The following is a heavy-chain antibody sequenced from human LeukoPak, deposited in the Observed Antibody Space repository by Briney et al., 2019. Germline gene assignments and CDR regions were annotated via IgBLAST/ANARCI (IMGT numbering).Heavy chain of an antibody. CDR3: AKGGSGYFADL. V-gene: IGHV3-23*01. Sequence: GGSLRLSCAASGFTFSSYAMHWVREAPGKGPQWVSAISNDGGGTTYADFVKGRFTISRDNSKNTLFLHMNSLRAEDTALYYCAKGGSGYFADLWGQGTLVTVSS. CDR2: ISNDGGGT. J-gene: IGHJ5*02. CDR1: GFTFSSYA. D-gene: IGHD3-22*01.